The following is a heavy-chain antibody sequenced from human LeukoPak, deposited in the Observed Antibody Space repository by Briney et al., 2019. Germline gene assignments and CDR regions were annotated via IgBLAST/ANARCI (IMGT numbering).Heavy chain of an antibody. Sequence: PSETLSLTCTVSGGSISSYYWSWNRQPPGKGLEWIGYINYSGSTNYNPSLKSRVTISVDTSRNQFSLKLTSVTAADTAVYYCARATDSNGWLFDYWGQGTLASVSS. CDR1: GGSISSYY. CDR2: INYSGST. D-gene: IGHD6-19*01. CDR3: ARATDSNGWLFDY. J-gene: IGHJ4*02. V-gene: IGHV4-59*01.